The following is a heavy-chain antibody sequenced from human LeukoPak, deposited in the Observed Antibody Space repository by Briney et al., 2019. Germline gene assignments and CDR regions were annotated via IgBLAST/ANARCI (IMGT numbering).Heavy chain of an antibody. Sequence: GGPLRLSCAASGFTFSSYGMHWVRQAPGKGLEWVAVIWYDGSNKYYADSVKGRFTISRDNSKNTLYLQMNSLRAEDTAVYYCAKQRSGGSGWCMDYWGQGTLVTVSS. V-gene: IGHV3-33*06. CDR3: AKQRSGGSGWCMDY. J-gene: IGHJ4*02. D-gene: IGHD6-19*01. CDR1: GFTFSSYG. CDR2: IWYDGSNK.